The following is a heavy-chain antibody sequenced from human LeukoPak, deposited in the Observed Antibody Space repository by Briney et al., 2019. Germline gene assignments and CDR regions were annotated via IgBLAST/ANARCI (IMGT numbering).Heavy chain of an antibody. Sequence: SVKVSCKASGYTFTSYAISWVRQAPGQGLEWMGRIIPILGIANYAQKFQGRVTITADKSTSTAYMELSSLRSEDTAVYYCARLRYHDYGDHPRWFDPWGQGTLVTVSS. CDR2: IIPILGIA. D-gene: IGHD4-17*01. CDR3: ARLRYHDYGDHPRWFDP. J-gene: IGHJ5*02. CDR1: GYTFTSYA. V-gene: IGHV1-69*04.